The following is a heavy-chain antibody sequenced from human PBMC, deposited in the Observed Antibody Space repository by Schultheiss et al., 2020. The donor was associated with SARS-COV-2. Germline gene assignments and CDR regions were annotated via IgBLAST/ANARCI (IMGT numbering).Heavy chain of an antibody. CDR1: GFTFPDAW. CDR3: TTAVGRPGYYGVDV. D-gene: IGHD4-23*01. J-gene: IGHJ6*02. Sequence: GGSLRLSCAASGFTFPDAWMSWVRQAPGKGLEWVGRIKSETDGGTTDYAAHVKGRFTIARDDSKDTLYLQMNSLKTEDTALYYCTTAVGRPGYYGVDVWGQGTTVTVSS. V-gene: IGHV3-15*01. CDR2: IKSETDGGTT.